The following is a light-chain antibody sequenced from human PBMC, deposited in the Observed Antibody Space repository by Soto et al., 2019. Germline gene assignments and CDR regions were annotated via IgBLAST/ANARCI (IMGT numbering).Light chain of an antibody. CDR1: SSDVGAHNY. CDR3: TSYTSSNTLV. Sequence: QSALTQPASVSGSPGQSITISCTGASSDVGAHNYVSWYQQYPGKAPKVMISEVTNRPSGVSNRFSGSKSGNTASLTISGLQAEDEADYYCTSYTSSNTLVFGGGTQLTVL. V-gene: IGLV2-14*01. CDR2: EVT. J-gene: IGLJ2*01.